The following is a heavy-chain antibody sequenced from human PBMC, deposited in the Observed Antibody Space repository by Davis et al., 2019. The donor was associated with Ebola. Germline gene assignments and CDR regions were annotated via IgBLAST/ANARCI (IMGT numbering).Heavy chain of an antibody. Sequence: PSETLSLTCTVSGGSISSYYWRWIWQPPGKGLEWIGYIYYSGSTNYNPSPKSRVTISVDTSKNQFSLKLSSVTAADTAVYYCARVWQQLEGDSDYWDQGTLVTVSS. CDR3: ARVWQQLEGDSDY. D-gene: IGHD6-13*01. V-gene: IGHV4-59*12. CDR2: IYYSGST. J-gene: IGHJ4*02. CDR1: GGSISSYY.